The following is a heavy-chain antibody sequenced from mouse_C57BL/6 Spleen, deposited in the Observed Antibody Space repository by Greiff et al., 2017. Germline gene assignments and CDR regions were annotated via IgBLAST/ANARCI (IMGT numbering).Heavy chain of an antibody. Sequence: EVKLQESGTVLARPGASVKMSCKTSGYTFTSYWMHWVKQRPGQGLEWIGAIYPGNSDTSYNQKFKGKAKLTAVTSASTAYMELSSLTNEDSAVYYCTRGGYYYGSSYEDAMDYWGQGTSVTVSS. D-gene: IGHD1-1*01. CDR2: IYPGNSDT. CDR1: GYTFTSYW. CDR3: TRGGYYYGSSYEDAMDY. J-gene: IGHJ4*01. V-gene: IGHV1-5*01.